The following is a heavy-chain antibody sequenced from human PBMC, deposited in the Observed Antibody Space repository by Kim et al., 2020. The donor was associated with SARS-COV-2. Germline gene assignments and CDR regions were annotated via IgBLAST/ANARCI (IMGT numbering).Heavy chain of an antibody. CDR1: GFNFGSHA. CDR3: AKDQSGNYYYYSGMDV. CDR2: ISGGGDII. Sequence: GGSLRLSCVASGFNFGSHAMTWVRQAPGKGLERVSIISGGGDIIYYADSVKGRLAVSRDNSKNTLHLQMNSLRAEDTALYFCAKDQSGNYYYYSGMDVWGPGTTVTVSS. D-gene: IGHD1-26*01. J-gene: IGHJ6*02. V-gene: IGHV3-23*01.